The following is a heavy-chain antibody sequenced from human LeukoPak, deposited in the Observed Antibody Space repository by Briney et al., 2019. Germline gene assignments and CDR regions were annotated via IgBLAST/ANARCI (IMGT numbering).Heavy chain of an antibody. V-gene: IGHV3-7*03. Sequence: PGGSLRLSCAASGFTFSNYWMTWVRQAPGEGLEWVANIKEDGSEKYYVDSVKGRFTISRDNAKNSLYLQMNSLRPEDTAIYYCARDSRRREDYWGQGTLVTVSS. J-gene: IGHJ4*02. CDR2: IKEDGSEK. D-gene: IGHD1-26*01. CDR1: GFTFSNYW. CDR3: ARDSRRREDY.